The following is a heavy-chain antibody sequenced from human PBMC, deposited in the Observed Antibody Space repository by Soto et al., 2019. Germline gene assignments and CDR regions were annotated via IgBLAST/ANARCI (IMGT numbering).Heavy chain of an antibody. CDR3: ARGGRFIHDSSGLTAGAAYFDY. D-gene: IGHD2-15*01. CDR2: IRGNNGNT. CDR1: GYTFTTYG. J-gene: IGHJ4*02. V-gene: IGHV1-18*01. Sequence: GGSVKVYFKTSGYTFTTYGITLGRQAPGQGLEWVGWIRGNNGNTDYSHKFHGRVTMTTDTSTSTAYMDLRSLRSDDTAVYYCARGGRFIHDSSGLTAGAAYFDYSGQGTPVPVSS.